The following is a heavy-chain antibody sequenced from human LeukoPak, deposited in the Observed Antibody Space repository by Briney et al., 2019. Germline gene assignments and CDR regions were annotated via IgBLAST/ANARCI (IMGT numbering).Heavy chain of an antibody. CDR2: ISGSGGST. V-gene: IGHV3-23*01. D-gene: IGHD5-18*01. CDR1: GFTFSSYA. J-gene: IGHJ4*02. Sequence: GGSLRLSCAASGFTFSSYAMSWVRQAPGKGLEWVSAISGSGGSTYYAGSVKGRFTISRDNSKNTLYLQMNSLRAEDTAVYYCARDVDTAMGGDYFDYWGQGTLVTVSS. CDR3: ARDVDTAMGGDYFDY.